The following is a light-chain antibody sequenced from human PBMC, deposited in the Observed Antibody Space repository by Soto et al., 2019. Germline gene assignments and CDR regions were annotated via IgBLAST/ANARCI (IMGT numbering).Light chain of an antibody. CDR2: AAS. V-gene: IGKV1-27*01. Sequence: DIQMTQSPSSLSASVGDRVTITCRASQGISNYLAWYQQKPGKVPKLLMYAASTLQSGVPSRFSGSGSGTEFTLIISSLQPEDVATYYCQKYNSAPQTFGPGNKVDIK. J-gene: IGKJ3*01. CDR1: QGISNY. CDR3: QKYNSAPQT.